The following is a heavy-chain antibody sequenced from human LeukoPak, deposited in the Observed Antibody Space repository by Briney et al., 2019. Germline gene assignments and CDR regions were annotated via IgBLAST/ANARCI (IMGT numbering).Heavy chain of an antibody. CDR2: ISTDGSQK. J-gene: IGHJ4*02. CDR1: GFTFSRYG. D-gene: IGHD6-19*01. V-gene: IGHV3-30*18. Sequence: GGSLRLSCAASGFTFSRYGMHWVRQAPGKGLEGVAVISTDGSQKFYADSVKGRFTVSRDNSKNTLYLQMSSLTAEDTAVYYCAKVVVAGTHYFDYWGQGTLVTVSP. CDR3: AKVVVAGTHYFDY.